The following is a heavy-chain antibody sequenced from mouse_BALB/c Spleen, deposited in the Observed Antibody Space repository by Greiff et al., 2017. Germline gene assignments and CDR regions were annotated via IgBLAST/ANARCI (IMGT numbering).Heavy chain of an antibody. Sequence: QVQLQQPGAELVRPGASVKLSCKASGYTFTSYWINWVKQRPGQGLEWIGNIYPSDSYTNYNQKFKDKATLTVDKSSSTAYMQLSSPTSEDSAVYYCKLDSAGPGFVYWGQGTLVTVSA. CDR3: KLDSAGPGFVY. D-gene: IGHD3-2*01. J-gene: IGHJ3*01. CDR2: IYPSDSYT. V-gene: IGHV1-69*02. CDR1: GYTFTSYW.